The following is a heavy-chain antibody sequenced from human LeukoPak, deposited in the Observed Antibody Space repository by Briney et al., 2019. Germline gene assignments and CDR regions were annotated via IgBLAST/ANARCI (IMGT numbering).Heavy chain of an antibody. CDR3: SRGGTDDPFNS. D-gene: IGHD1-1*01. Sequence: GGSLRLSCAASGSTFSSYSMNWVRQAPGKGLEWVSSISPRSDYIYYADSLKGRFTISRDNAKDSLYLQMNSLRAEDTAVYYCSRGGTDDPFNSWGQGTLVTVSS. CDR1: GSTFSSYS. V-gene: IGHV3-21*01. J-gene: IGHJ4*02. CDR2: ISPRSDYI.